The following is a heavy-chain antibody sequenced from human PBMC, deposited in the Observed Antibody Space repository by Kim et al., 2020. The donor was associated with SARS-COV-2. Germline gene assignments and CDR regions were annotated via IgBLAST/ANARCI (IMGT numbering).Heavy chain of an antibody. CDR3: AKGRPIAVAGTPPPTRALDM. J-gene: IGHJ3*02. V-gene: IGHV3-23*01. Sequence: GGSLRLSCAASGFTFSSYAMSWVRQAPGKGLEWVSAISGSGGSTYYADSVKGRFTISRDNSKNTLYLQMNSLRAEDTAVYYCAKGRPIAVAGTPPPTRALDMWGQGTLGTDSS. CDR1: GFTFSSYA. CDR2: ISGSGGST. D-gene: IGHD6-19*01.